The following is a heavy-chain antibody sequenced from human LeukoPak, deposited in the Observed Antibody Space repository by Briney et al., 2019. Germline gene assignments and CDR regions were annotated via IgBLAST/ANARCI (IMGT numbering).Heavy chain of an antibody. J-gene: IGHJ4*02. CDR1: GYTFTNYA. D-gene: IGHD4-17*01. CDR3: ARIKSDDYGVSRGDY. V-gene: IGHV1-18*01. CDR2: ISAYNGNT. Sequence: ASVKVSCKGSGYTFTNYAVHWVRQAPGQGLEWMGWISAYNGNTNYAQKLQGRVTMTTDTSASTAYMELRSLRSDDTAVYYCARIKSDDYGVSRGDYWGQGTLVTVSS.